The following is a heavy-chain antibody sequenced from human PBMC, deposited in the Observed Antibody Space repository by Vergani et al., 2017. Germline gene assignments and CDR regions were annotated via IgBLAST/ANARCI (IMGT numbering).Heavy chain of an antibody. CDR2: INPNSGGT. J-gene: IGHJ5*02. V-gene: IGHV1-2*02. Sequence: QVQLVQSGPEVKKPGASVKVSCEASGYTFTGHYSHWVRQAPGQGLEWMGSINPNSGGTNYAPKFQSRLTMTRDTSISTVYKDLSSLKSDDTATYYCARDILRTSYYGPGRNWFGPWGQGTLFIVSS. D-gene: IGHD3-10*01. CDR1: GYTFTGHY. CDR3: ARDILRTSYYGPGRNWFGP.